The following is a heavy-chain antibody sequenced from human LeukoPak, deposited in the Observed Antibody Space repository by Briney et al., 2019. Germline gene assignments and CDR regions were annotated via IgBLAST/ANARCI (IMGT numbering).Heavy chain of an antibody. D-gene: IGHD4-23*01. Sequence: GSSVKVSCKSSGGTFSSYAISWVRQAPGQGLEWMGRIIPILGIANYAQKFQGRVTITADKSTSTAYMELSSLRSEDTAVYYCAIYSGYYDYWGQGTLVTVSS. CDR3: AIYSGYYDY. CDR2: IIPILGIA. V-gene: IGHV1-69*04. CDR1: GGTFSSYA. J-gene: IGHJ4*02.